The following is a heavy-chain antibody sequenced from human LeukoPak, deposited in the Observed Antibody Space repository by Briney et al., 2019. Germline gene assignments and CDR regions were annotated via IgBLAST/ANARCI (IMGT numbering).Heavy chain of an antibody. Sequence: GGSLRLSCEGSAFIFSGHWMNWVRQTPGKGLEWVSSISSSTSYIYYADSVKGRFTISKDNAKNSLYLQMNSLRAEDTAVYYCARAGGSTVSHSDYWGQGTLVTVSS. CDR3: ARAGGSTVSHSDY. CDR1: AFIFSGHW. J-gene: IGHJ4*02. CDR2: ISSSTSYI. V-gene: IGHV3-21*01. D-gene: IGHD4-17*01.